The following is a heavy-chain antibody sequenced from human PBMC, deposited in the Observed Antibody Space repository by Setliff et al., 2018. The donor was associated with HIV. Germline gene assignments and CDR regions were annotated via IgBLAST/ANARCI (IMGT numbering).Heavy chain of an antibody. J-gene: IGHJ6*02. V-gene: IGHV3-23*01. Sequence: GGSLRLSCAASGFTFSSYAMSWVRQAPGKGLEWVSAISGSGGSTYYADSVKGRFTISRDNSKNTLYPQMNSLRAEDTAVYYCAKGFQRFYYYYGMDVWGQGTTVTVSS. CDR3: AKGFQRFYYYYGMDV. CDR1: GFTFSSYA. CDR2: ISGSGGST.